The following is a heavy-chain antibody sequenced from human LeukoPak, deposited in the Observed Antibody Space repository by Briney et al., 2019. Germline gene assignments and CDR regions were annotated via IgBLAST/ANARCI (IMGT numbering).Heavy chain of an antibody. CDR1: GGSFSGYY. J-gene: IGHJ4*02. CDR3: ARVRHRRDGYNSDY. V-gene: IGHV4-34*01. Sequence: SETLSLTCAVYGGSFSGYYWSWIRQPLGKGLEWIGEINHSGSTNYNPSLKSRVTISVDTSKNQFSLKLSSVTAADTAVYYCARVRHRRDGYNSDYWGQGTLVTVSS. CDR2: INHSGST. D-gene: IGHD5-24*01.